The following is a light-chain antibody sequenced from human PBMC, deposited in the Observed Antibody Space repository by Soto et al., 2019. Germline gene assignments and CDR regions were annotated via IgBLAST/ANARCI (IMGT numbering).Light chain of an antibody. Sequence: TVMTQSPATLSVSPGETATLSCRASESISTNVAWYQQKPGQAPRLLIYGSVTRATGIPVRFSGRASGTEFTLNISGLQSEDSAIYYCQAYYYWPRTFGQGTKLELK. CDR2: GSV. CDR1: ESISTN. CDR3: QAYYYWPRT. J-gene: IGKJ2*01. V-gene: IGKV3D-15*01.